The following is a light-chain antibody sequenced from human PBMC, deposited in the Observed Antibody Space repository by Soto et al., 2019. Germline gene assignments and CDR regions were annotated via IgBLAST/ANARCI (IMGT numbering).Light chain of an antibody. CDR3: ATWDDSLPAV. V-gene: IGLV1-40*01. J-gene: IGLJ2*01. CDR1: SSNIGAGYD. CDR2: NNN. Sequence: QSVLTQPPSVSGAPGQRVTISCTGSSSNIGAGYDIHWYQQVPGTAPKLLIYNNNERPSGVPDRFSGSKSGTSASLAISGLQSEDEAAYYCATWDDSLPAVFGGGTKLTVL.